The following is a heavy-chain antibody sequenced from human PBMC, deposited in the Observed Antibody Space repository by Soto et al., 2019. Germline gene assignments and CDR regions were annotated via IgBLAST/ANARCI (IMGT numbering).Heavy chain of an antibody. J-gene: IGHJ6*03. CDR1: GFTFSNAW. CDR3: ARRGGPHDYYMDV. Sequence: GWSLRLSCAASGFTFSNAWINWVRQAPGQGLEWMGRIIPILGIANYAQKFQGRVTITADKSTSTAYMELSSLRSEDTAVYYCARRGGPHDYYMDVWGKGTTVTVSS. D-gene: IGHD3-16*01. V-gene: IGHV1-69*02. CDR2: IIPILGIA.